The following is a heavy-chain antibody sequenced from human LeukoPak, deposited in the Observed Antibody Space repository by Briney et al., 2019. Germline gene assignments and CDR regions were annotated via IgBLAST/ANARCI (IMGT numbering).Heavy chain of an antibody. CDR1: GFTVSGNY. D-gene: IGHD3-22*01. J-gene: IGHJ4*02. CDR3: ARDSSGYQ. Sequence: PGGSLRLSCAASGFTVSGNYISWLRQAPGKGLEWVANIKEDGSEKYYGDSVKGRFTISRDNAKNSLYLQMNSLRAEDTAVYYCARDSSGYQWGQGTLVTVSS. CDR2: IKEDGSEK. V-gene: IGHV3-7*01.